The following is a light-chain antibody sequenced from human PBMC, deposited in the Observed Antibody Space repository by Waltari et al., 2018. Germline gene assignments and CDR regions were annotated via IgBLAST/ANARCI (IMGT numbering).Light chain of an antibody. CDR3: NSRDSSGSHLV. Sequence: SSELTQDPAVSVALGQTVRITCQGDSLRSYYASWYQQKPGQAPVLVIYGKNNRPSGIPYRFSGSSSGNTASLTITGAQAEDEADYYCNSRDSSGSHLVFGGGTNLTVL. CDR2: GKN. CDR1: SLRSYY. J-gene: IGLJ2*01. V-gene: IGLV3-19*01.